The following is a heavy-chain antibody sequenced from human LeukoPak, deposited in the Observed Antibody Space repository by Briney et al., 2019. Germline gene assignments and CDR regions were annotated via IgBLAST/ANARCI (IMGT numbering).Heavy chain of an antibody. CDR2: IKQDGGEK. V-gene: IGHV3-7*01. Sequence: GGPLRLSCAASGFTFSSHWMSWVRQAPGKGLEWVANIKQDGGEKYYVDSVKGRFTISRDNAKNSLYLQMNSLRAEDTAVYYCARGRGFGSSMNGPFDYWGQGTLVTVSS. J-gene: IGHJ4*02. CDR3: ARGRGFGSSMNGPFDY. D-gene: IGHD6-13*01. CDR1: GFTFSSHW.